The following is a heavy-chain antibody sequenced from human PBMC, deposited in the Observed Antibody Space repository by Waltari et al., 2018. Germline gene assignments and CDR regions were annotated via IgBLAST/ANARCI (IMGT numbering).Heavy chain of an antibody. Sequence: QVQLVQSGAEVKKPGSSVKVSCKASGGTFSSYAISWVRQAPGQGLEWMGGIIPILGIANYAQKFQGRVTITADKSTSTAYMELSSLRSEDTAVYYCARGKNMEQDDWVCAFDIWGQGTMVTVSS. D-gene: IGHD3-9*01. CDR2: IIPILGIA. CDR1: GGTFSSYA. V-gene: IGHV1-69*10. CDR3: ARGKNMEQDDWVCAFDI. J-gene: IGHJ3*02.